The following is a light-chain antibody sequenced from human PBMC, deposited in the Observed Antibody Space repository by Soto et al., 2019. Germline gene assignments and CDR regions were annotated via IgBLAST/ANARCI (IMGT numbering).Light chain of an antibody. CDR3: QQSYTTPRT. J-gene: IGKJ1*01. CDR2: WAS. Sequence: DIVMTQSPDYLAVSLGERATINCKSSQSVLYSSNNKNYLAWYQQKPGQPPKLLIYWASTRESGVPDRFSGSGSGTDFTLTISSLQAEDVAVYYCQQSYTTPRTFGQGTKVEIK. CDR1: QSVLYSSNNKNY. V-gene: IGKV4-1*01.